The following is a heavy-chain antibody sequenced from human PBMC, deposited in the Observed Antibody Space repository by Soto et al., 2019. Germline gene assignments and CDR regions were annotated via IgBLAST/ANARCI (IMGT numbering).Heavy chain of an antibody. Sequence: ASVKVSCKAAGYSFANYYIHWVRQAPGQGLEWMGLIKPTDGSTTYAQKFQGRVTMTRDTSTSTVYMELTSLRSEDTAVYYCARDSVDCTNGVCFNWFDPWGQGTLVTVSS. CDR2: IKPTDGST. J-gene: IGHJ5*02. D-gene: IGHD2-8*01. V-gene: IGHV1-46*01. CDR3: ARDSVDCTNGVCFNWFDP. CDR1: GYSFANYY.